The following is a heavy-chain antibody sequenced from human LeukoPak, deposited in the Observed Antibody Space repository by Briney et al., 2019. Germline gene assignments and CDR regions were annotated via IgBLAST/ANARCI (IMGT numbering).Heavy chain of an antibody. J-gene: IGHJ4*02. CDR1: GFTFSSYG. CDR3: ARGIAAAGSDY. Sequence: GGSLRLSCAASGFTFSSYGMHWVRQAPGKGLEWVAVIWYDGKNKYYADSVKGRFTISRDNSKNTLYLQMNSLRAEDTAVYYCARGIAAAGSDYWGQGTLVTVSS. D-gene: IGHD6-13*01. V-gene: IGHV3-33*01. CDR2: IWYDGKNK.